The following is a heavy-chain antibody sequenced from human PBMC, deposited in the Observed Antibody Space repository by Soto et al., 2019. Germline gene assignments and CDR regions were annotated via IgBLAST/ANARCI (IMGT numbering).Heavy chain of an antibody. CDR1: GGSISRYY. CDR3: ARLLAKWSGYWKVFEI. J-gene: IGHJ3*02. D-gene: IGHD3-3*01. CDR2: IYYSGST. Sequence: SETLSLTCTVSGGSISRYYWSWIRQPPGKGLEWIGYIYYSGSTNYNPSLKSRVTISVDTSKNQFSLKLSSVTAADTAVYYCARLLAKWSGYWKVFEIWAQGTMVPVSS. V-gene: IGHV4-59*08.